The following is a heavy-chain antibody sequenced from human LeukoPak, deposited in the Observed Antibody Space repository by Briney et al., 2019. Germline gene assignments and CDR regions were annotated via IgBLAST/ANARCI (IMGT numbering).Heavy chain of an antibody. D-gene: IGHD2-2*01. CDR2: INPNSGGT. J-gene: IGHJ5*02. Sequence: GASVKVSCKASGYTFTGYYMHWVRQAPGQGLEWMGWINPNSGGTNYAQKFQGRVTMTRDTSISTAYMELSRLRSDDTAVYYCARERPRLLYCSSTSCYKSWFDPWGQGTLVTVSS. CDR3: ARERPRLLYCSSTSCYKSWFDP. V-gene: IGHV1-2*02. CDR1: GYTFTGYY.